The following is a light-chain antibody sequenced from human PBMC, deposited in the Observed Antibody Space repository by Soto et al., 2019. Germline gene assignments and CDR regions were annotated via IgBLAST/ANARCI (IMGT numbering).Light chain of an antibody. Sequence: EIVLTQSPATLSLAPGERATLCCRASRSVSSYLAWYQQKPGQAHRLIIYDAYNRATGIPDRFSGSGSGTDFTLTISRLEPEDFAVYYCQQRSNWPQWPFGTGTKVDIK. CDR1: RSVSSY. V-gene: IGKV3-11*01. CDR3: QQRSNWPQWP. J-gene: IGKJ1*01. CDR2: DAY.